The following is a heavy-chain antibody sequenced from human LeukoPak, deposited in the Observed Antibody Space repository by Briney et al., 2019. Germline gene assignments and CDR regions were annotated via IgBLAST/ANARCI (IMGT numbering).Heavy chain of an antibody. CDR3: AKSLVVIKVARFYGMDV. J-gene: IGHJ6*02. D-gene: IGHD3-22*01. V-gene: IGHV3-33*06. CDR2: IWYDGSNK. CDR1: GFTFSSYG. Sequence: PGGSLRLSCAASGFTFSSYGMHWVRQAPGKGLEWVAVIWYDGSNKYYADSVKGRFTISRDNSKNTLYLQMNSLRAEDTAVYYCAKSLVVIKVARFYGMDVWGQGTTVTVSS.